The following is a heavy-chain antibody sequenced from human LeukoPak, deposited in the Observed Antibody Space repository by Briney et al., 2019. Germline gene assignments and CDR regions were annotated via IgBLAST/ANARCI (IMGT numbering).Heavy chain of an antibody. D-gene: IGHD3-10*01. V-gene: IGHV4-34*01. CDR1: GGSFSGYY. Sequence: PSETLSLTCAVYGGSFSGYYWSWIRQPPGKGLEWIGEINHSGSTNYNPSLKSRVTISVDTSKNQFSLKLSSVTAADTAVYYCARVVIRGVRKYYFDYWGQGTLVTVSS. CDR2: INHSGST. CDR3: ARVVIRGVRKYYFDY. J-gene: IGHJ4*02.